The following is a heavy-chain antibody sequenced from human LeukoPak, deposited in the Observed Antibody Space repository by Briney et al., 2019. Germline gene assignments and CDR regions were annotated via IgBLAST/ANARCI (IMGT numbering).Heavy chain of an antibody. CDR1: GYTFTSYD. D-gene: IGHD3-3*01. J-gene: IGHJ6*02. Sequence: ASVKVSCKTSGYTFTSYDINWVRQPTGQGLEWMGWMNPNSGDTGYAQKFQGRVTMTWNPSTSTAYMELSTLRSEDRAVYYCATSYEDYYYGMDVWGQGTTVTVSS. V-gene: IGHV1-8*01. CDR2: MNPNSGDT. CDR3: ATSYEDYYYGMDV.